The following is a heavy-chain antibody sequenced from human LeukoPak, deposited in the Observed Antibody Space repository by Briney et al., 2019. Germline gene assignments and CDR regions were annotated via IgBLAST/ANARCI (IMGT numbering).Heavy chain of an antibody. D-gene: IGHD5-18*01. J-gene: IGHJ3*02. CDR1: EFTLSDHY. V-gene: IGHV3-72*01. Sequence: GGSLRLSCAASEFTLSDHYMDWVRQAPGKGLEWVARSRDKANSYSTEYAASVNGRFTISGDNLKNLFYLQMNSLKTEDTAVYYCVNRGYPAAFDIWGQGTVVTVSS. CDR2: SRDKANSYST. CDR3: VNRGYPAAFDI.